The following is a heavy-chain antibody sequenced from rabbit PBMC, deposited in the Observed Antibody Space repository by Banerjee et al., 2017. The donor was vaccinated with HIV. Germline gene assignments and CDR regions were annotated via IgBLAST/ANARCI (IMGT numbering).Heavy chain of an antibody. CDR3: AGDPWSGWNL. CDR1: GFSFSSSYY. CDR2: INTSSGNT. J-gene: IGHJ4*01. Sequence: QEQLEESGGDLVKPGTSLTLTCKASGFSFSSSYYMCWVRQAPGKGLEWIACINTSSGNTVYASWAKGRFTISKTSSTTVTLQMTSLTAADTATYFCAGDPWSGWNLWGPGTLVTVS. V-gene: IGHV1S45*01. D-gene: IGHD4-1*01.